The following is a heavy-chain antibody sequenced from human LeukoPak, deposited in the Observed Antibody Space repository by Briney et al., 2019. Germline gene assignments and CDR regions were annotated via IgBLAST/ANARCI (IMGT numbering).Heavy chain of an antibody. J-gene: IGHJ4*02. CDR2: ISSSGGST. V-gene: IGHV3-23*01. D-gene: IGHD2-15*01. CDR1: GFTFTSYA. Sequence: GGSLRLSCAAFGFTFTSYAMSWVRQAPGKGLEWVSTISSSGGSTYYADSVKGRFTISRDNSKNTLYLQMNSLRAEDTAIYYCATGSGGVVIVAAAYWGQGTLVTVSS. CDR3: ATGSGGVVIVAAAY.